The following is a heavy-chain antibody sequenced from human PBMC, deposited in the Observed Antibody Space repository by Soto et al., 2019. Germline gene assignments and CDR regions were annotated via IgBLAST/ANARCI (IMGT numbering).Heavy chain of an antibody. Sequence: EVQLLESGGGLVQPGGSLRLSCAASGFTFSSYAMRWVRQAPGKGLEWVSAISGSGDSTYYADSVKGRFTISRDNSKNTLYLQMNGVRAEDTAVYYCAQRGSGSYFDYWGQGTLVTVSS. CDR3: AQRGSGSYFDY. V-gene: IGHV3-23*01. CDR1: GFTFSSYA. J-gene: IGHJ4*02. CDR2: ISGSGDST. D-gene: IGHD3-10*01.